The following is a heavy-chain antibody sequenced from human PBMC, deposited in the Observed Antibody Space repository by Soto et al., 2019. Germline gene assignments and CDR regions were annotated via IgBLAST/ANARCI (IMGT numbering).Heavy chain of an antibody. Sequence: ASVKVSCKASGYSFTTYYLHWVRQAPGQGFEWVGVINPSGGSTTYAQKFQGRVTMTRDTSKSTVYMELTSLRSEDTAVYYCARDLPKWISSPFYYYYGMDVWGQGTTVTVSS. V-gene: IGHV1-46*01. CDR3: ARDLPKWISSPFYYYYGMDV. D-gene: IGHD3-3*02. J-gene: IGHJ6*02. CDR2: INPSGGST. CDR1: GYSFTTYY.